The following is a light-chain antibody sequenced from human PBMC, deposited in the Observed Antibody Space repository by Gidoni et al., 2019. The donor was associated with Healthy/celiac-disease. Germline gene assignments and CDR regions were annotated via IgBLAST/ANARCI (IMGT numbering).Light chain of an antibody. Sequence: DIQMTQSPSSLSASVGDRVTITCQASQDISNYLNWYQQKPGKAPKLLIYDASNLETGVPSRFSGSGSGTDFTFTISSLQPEDIVTYYCQQYDNLPYTFXQXTKLEIK. J-gene: IGKJ2*01. CDR1: QDISNY. CDR2: DAS. V-gene: IGKV1-33*01. CDR3: QQYDNLPYT.